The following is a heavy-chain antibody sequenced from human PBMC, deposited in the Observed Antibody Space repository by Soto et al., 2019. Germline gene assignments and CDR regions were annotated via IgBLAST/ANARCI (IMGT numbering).Heavy chain of an antibody. D-gene: IGHD4-17*01. CDR2: IYYSRST. V-gene: IGHV4-61*01. J-gene: IGHJ4*02. CDR1: GASIRSSSYY. Sequence: PSETLSLTCTVSGASIRSSSYYLSWIRQPPGKGLKWIGYIYYSRSTIYNPTLKRRLTISVDTSKNQFSLKLSSVTAADTAVYYCARRYGDCFDYWGQGTLVTVSS. CDR3: ARRYGDCFDY.